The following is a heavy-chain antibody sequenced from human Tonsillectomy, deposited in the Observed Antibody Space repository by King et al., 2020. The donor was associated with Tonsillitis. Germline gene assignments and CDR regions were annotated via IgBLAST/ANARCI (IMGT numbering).Heavy chain of an antibody. Sequence: VQLVESGGGLVKPGRSLRLSCTASGFTFGDYAMTWFRQAPGKGLEWVGFIRNKAYGGTTEYAASVKGRFTISRDDSKSIAYLQMNSLKTEDTAVYYCTRGVVPTKHYYGMDVWGQGTTVTVSS. CDR2: IRNKAYGGTT. CDR1: GFTFGDYA. CDR3: TRGVVPTKHYYGMDV. V-gene: IGHV3-49*05. D-gene: IGHD4/OR15-4a*01. J-gene: IGHJ6*02.